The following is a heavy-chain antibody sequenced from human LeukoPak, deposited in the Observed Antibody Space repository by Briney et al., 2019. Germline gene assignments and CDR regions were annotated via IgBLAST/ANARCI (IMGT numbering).Heavy chain of an antibody. CDR3: ARVPLTNDAFDI. J-gene: IGHJ3*02. D-gene: IGHD3-9*01. CDR2: INPNSGGT. CDR1: AYTFTGYY. Sequence: GASVKVSCKSSAYTFTGYYMHWVRQAPGQGLEWMGWINPNSGGTNYAQKFQGRVTMTRDTSISTAYMELSRLRSDDTAVYYCARVPLTNDAFDIWGQGTMVTVSS. V-gene: IGHV1-2*02.